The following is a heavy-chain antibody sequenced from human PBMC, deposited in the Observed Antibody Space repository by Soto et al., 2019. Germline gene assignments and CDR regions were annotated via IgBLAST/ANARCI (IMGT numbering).Heavy chain of an antibody. Sequence: ETLCITCSVYGASFSGYYWSWIRQPPGKGLEWIGEINHSGSTNYNPSLKSRVTISVDTSKNQFSVELSSVTDADTAVYYCARGKGYCYTSSCRECGSCYYDYWGQGALVTVYS. CDR3: ARGKGYCYTSSCRECGSCYYDY. CDR2: INHSGST. CDR1: GASFSGYY. V-gene: IGHV4-34*01. J-gene: IGHJ4*02. D-gene: IGHD2-2*01.